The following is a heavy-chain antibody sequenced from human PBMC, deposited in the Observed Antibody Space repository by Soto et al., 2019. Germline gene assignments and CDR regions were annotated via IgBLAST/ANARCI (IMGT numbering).Heavy chain of an antibody. CDR3: ARDRSTTVNYYYGMDV. CDR1: GGSISSGVYY. Sequence: HVQLQESGPGLVKPSQTLSLTCTVSGGSISSGVYYWSWIRQHPGKGLEWIGYIYYSGSTYYNPSLKSRVTISVDTSKNKFSLKLSSVTAADTAVYYCARDRSTTVNYYYGMDVWGQGTTVTVSS. V-gene: IGHV4-31*03. D-gene: IGHD4-4*01. J-gene: IGHJ6*02. CDR2: IYYSGST.